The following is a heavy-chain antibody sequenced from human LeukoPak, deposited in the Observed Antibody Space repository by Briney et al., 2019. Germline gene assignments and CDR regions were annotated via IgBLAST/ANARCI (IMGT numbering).Heavy chain of an antibody. CDR2: IYYSGST. J-gene: IGHJ4*02. CDR1: GGSISSGSYY. CDR3: ARAGRGYSYGFDY. Sequence: SETLSLTCTVSGGSISSGSYYWSWIRQPPGKGLEWIGYIYYSGSTNYNPSLKSRVTISVDTSKNEFSLRVSSVTAADTAVYYCARAGRGYSYGFDYWGQGTLVTVSS. D-gene: IGHD5-18*01. V-gene: IGHV4-61*01.